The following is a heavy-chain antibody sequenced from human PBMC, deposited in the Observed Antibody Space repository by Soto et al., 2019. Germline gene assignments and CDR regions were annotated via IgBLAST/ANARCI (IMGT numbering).Heavy chain of an antibody. CDR2: VYYSGST. CDR1: GGSVTTSDYS. J-gene: IGHJ3*01. Sequence: QLQLQESGPGLVKSSETLSLTCTVSGGSVTTSDYSWGWIRQPPGKGLEWIGSVYYSGSTHYNPSPESRVXXSXDXXKNQFSLKLNSVTAADTAVYYCARQWGNWYWAFNVWGQGTMVTVSS. D-gene: IGHD6-13*01. CDR3: ARQWGNWYWAFNV. V-gene: IGHV4-39*01.